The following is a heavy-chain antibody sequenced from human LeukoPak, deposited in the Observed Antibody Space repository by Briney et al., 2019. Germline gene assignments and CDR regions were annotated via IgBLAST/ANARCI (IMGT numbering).Heavy chain of an antibody. J-gene: IGHJ3*02. Sequence: GGSLRLSCAASGFTFSNYAMHWVRQAPGKGLEWVAVISYDGTNKYYADSVKGRFTISRDNSKNTMYLQMNSLRAEDTAMYYCARAPMSYDSSGFGGAFDIWGQGTMVTVSS. CDR2: ISYDGTNK. D-gene: IGHD3-22*01. V-gene: IGHV3-30-3*01. CDR1: GFTFSNYA. CDR3: ARAPMSYDSSGFGGAFDI.